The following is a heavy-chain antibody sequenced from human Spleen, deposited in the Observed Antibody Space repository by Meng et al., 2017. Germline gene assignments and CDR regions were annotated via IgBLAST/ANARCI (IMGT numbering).Heavy chain of an antibody. CDR2: ISGSGSGT. V-gene: IGHV3-23*01. CDR3: AREDAKIVGANY. J-gene: IGHJ4*02. Sequence: GESLKISCAASGFTFRNYAMSWVRQAPGKGLEWVSGISGSGSGTYYADSVKGRFTISRDNSKNTLYLQMNSLRAEDTAVYYCAREDAKIVGANYWGQGTLVTVSS. CDR1: GFTFRNYA. D-gene: IGHD1-26*01.